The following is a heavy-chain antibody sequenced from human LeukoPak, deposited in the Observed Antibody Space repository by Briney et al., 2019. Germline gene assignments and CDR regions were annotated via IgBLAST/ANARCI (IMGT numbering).Heavy chain of an antibody. CDR3: ASNWSDFDY. CDR2: IFHGETT. Sequence: SETLSLTCTVSGGSLSSYYWSWIRQPPGKGLEWIGSIFHGETTYYNPSLKTRLTISLDTSKNQFSLRLSSVTAADTAVYYCASNWSDFDYWGQGILVTVSS. V-gene: IGHV4-59*08. J-gene: IGHJ4*02. CDR1: GGSLSSYY. D-gene: IGHD1-1*01.